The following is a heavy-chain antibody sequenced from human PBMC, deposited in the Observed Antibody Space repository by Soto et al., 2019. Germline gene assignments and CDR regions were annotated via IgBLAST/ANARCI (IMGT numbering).Heavy chain of an antibody. V-gene: IGHV3-33*01. J-gene: IGHJ6*02. D-gene: IGHD2-2*01. CDR3: ARVQVPAVFYGMDV. CDR2: IWYDGSNK. Sequence: QVQLVESGGGVVQPGRSLRLSCAASGFTFSSYGMHWVRQAPGKGLEWVAVIWYDGSNKYYADSVKGRFTISRDNSKTTLYLQMNSLRAEDTAVYYCARVQVPAVFYGMDVWGQGTTVTVSS. CDR1: GFTFSSYG.